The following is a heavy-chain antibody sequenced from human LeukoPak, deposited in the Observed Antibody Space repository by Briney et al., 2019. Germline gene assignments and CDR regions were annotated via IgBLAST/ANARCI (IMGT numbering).Heavy chain of an antibody. J-gene: IGHJ4*02. V-gene: IGHV4-59*08. CDR1: GDSISNYY. D-gene: IGHD6-13*01. CDR3: ARGGTAKGHFDY. Sequence: PSETLSLTCTVSGDSISNYYWTWIRQPPGKGLEWIGYIYYSGSTNYNPSLKSQVAISVDTSKNQFSLKVNSVTAADTAVYYCARGGTAKGHFDYWGQGTLVTVSS. CDR2: IYYSGST.